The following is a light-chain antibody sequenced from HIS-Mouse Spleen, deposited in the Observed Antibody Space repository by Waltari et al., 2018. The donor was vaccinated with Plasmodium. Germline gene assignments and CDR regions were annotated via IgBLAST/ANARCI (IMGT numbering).Light chain of an antibody. CDR2: DAS. J-gene: IGKJ4*01. Sequence: EIVLTQSPATLSLSPGERATLSGRASQSVSIYLAWYQQKPGQAPRLLIYDASNRATGIPARFSGSGSGTDFTLTISSLEPEDFAVYYCQQRSNWPSLTFGGGTKEEIK. CDR3: QQRSNWPSLT. CDR1: QSVSIY. V-gene: IGKV3-11*01.